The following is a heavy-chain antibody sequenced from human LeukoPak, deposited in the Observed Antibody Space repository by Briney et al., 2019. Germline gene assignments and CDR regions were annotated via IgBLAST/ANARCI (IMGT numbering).Heavy chain of an antibody. CDR3: ARHHGYDILTGHSD. V-gene: IGHV4-39*01. CDR1: GGSISRSSYY. D-gene: IGHD3-9*01. CDR2: INYSGST. J-gene: IGHJ4*02. Sequence: SETLSLTCTVSGGSISRSSYYWGWIRQPPGKGLEWIGSINYSGSTYNNPSLKSRVTISVDTSKNQFSLKLSAVTAADTAVYYCARHHGYDILTGHSDWGQGTLVTVSS.